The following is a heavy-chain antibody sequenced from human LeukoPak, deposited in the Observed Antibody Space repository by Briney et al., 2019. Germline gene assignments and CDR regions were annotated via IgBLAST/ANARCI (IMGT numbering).Heavy chain of an antibody. Sequence: SEALSLTCTVSGGSISSYYWSWIRQPAGMGLEWIGRIYTSGGTNYNPSLKSRVTMSVDTSKNQFSLKLSSVTAADTAVYYCARDSISRAFDIWGQGTMVTVSS. D-gene: IGHD3-3*01. CDR3: ARDSISRAFDI. CDR2: IYTSGGT. CDR1: GGSISSYY. J-gene: IGHJ3*02. V-gene: IGHV4-4*07.